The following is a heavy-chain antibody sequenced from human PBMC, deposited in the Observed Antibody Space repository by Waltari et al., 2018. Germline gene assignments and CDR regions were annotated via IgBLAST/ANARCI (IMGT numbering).Heavy chain of an antibody. J-gene: IGHJ4*02. Sequence: QVQLQQWGAGLLKPSETLSLTCAVYGGSFSGYYWSWIRQPPGKGLEWVSYISSSSSTIYYADSVKGRFTISRDNAKNSLYLQMNSLRAEDTAVYYCARVLYGDYEWGQGTLVTVSS. CDR1: GGSFSGYY. CDR2: ISSSSSTI. CDR3: ARVLYGDYE. D-gene: IGHD4-17*01. V-gene: IGHV3-11*04.